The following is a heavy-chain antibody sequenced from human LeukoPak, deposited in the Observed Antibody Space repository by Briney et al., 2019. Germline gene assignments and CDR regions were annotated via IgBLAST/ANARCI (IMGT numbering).Heavy chain of an antibody. D-gene: IGHD3-3*01. CDR1: GGSISSGSYY. V-gene: IGHV4-61*02. CDR2: IYTSGST. J-gene: IGHJ4*02. CDR3: ARTYYDFWSGPKFAGVDY. Sequence: SETLSLTCTVSGGSISSGSYYWSWIRQPAGKGLEWIGRIYTSGSTNYNPSLKSRVTISVDTSKNQFSLKLSSVTAADTAVYYCARTYYDFWSGPKFAGVDYWGQGTLVTVSS.